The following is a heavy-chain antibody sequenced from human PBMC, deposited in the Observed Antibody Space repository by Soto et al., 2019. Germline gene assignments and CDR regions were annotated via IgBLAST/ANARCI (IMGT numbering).Heavy chain of an antibody. Sequence: EVQLLESGGGLVQPGGSLRLSCAASGFTFSSYAMSWVRQAPGKGLEWVSAISGSGGSTYYADSVKGRFTISRDNSKNTLYLQMNSLRPEDTAVYYCAKPSSSSTYFQHWGQGTLVTVSS. V-gene: IGHV3-23*01. CDR2: ISGSGGST. D-gene: IGHD6-13*01. J-gene: IGHJ1*01. CDR1: GFTFSSYA. CDR3: AKPSSSSTYFQH.